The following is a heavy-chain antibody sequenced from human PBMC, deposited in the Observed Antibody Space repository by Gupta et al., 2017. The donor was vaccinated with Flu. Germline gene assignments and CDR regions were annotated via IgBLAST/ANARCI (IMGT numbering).Heavy chain of an antibody. J-gene: IGHJ4*02. CDR3: AKMGGEDYLSDYYFDD. CDR1: GFTFNNYA. CDR2: ISSSGGST. Sequence: EVKLLESGGGLVQPGGSLRLSCAASGFTFNNYAMTWVRQAPGKGLEWVSSISSSGGSTYDADSAKGRFTISRDNSKSTLYLQMDRLRAEDTAVYYCAKMGGEDYLSDYYFDDWGQGTLVTVSS. D-gene: IGHD2-21*02. V-gene: IGHV3-23*01.